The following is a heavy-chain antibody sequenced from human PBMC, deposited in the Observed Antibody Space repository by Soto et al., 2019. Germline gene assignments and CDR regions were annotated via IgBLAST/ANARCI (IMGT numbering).Heavy chain of an antibody. Sequence: GASVKVSCKASGYTFTSYYMHWVRQAPGQGLEWMGIINPSGGSTSYAQKFQGRVTMTRDTSTSTVYMELSSLRSEDTAVYYCARGPYGVAARQYFQHWGQGTLVTVSS. CDR3: ARGPYGVAARQYFQH. CDR2: INPSGGST. CDR1: GYTFTSYY. J-gene: IGHJ1*01. D-gene: IGHD2-15*01. V-gene: IGHV1-46*01.